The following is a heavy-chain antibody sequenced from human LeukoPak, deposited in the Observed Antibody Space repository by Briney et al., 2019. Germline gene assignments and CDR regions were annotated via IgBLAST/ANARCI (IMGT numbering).Heavy chain of an antibody. Sequence: ASVKVSCKASGYTFTSYGISWVRQAPGQGLEWMGWISAYNGNTNYAQKLQGRVTMTTDTSTSIAYMELRSLRSDDTAVYYCARGAMVRGVSRGGFDYWGQGTLVTVSS. J-gene: IGHJ4*02. CDR2: ISAYNGNT. CDR1: GYTFTSYG. CDR3: ARGAMVRGVSRGGFDY. V-gene: IGHV1-18*01. D-gene: IGHD3-10*01.